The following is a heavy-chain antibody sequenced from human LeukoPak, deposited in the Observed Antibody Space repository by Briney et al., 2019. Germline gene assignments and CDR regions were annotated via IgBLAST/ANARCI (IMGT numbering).Heavy chain of an antibody. J-gene: IGHJ4*02. D-gene: IGHD3-10*01. CDR3: ARDSSRGDFEY. V-gene: IGHV3-7*01. CDR2: IKHDGSQK. Sequence: GGSLRLSCAASGFTFSHYWMSWVRRVPGKGLEWVANIKHDGSQKEHVDSVKGRFTISRDNAKNSLFLQMNSLRAEDTAVYFCARDSSRGDFEYWGQGTLVTVSS. CDR1: GFTFSHYW.